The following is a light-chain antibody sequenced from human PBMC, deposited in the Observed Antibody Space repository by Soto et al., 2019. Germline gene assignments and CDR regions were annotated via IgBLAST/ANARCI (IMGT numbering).Light chain of an antibody. CDR1: SSDVGGSNF. J-gene: IGLJ2*01. V-gene: IGLV2-14*03. CDR3: SSATNTDTLVV. CDR2: DVA. Sequence: QSVLTQPASVSASPGQSITISCTGTSSDVGGSNFVSWYQQHPGKPPKLIIYDVATRPSGVSNRFSGSKSGSTASLIISGLQPEDEANYFCSSATNTDTLVVFGGGTQLTVL.